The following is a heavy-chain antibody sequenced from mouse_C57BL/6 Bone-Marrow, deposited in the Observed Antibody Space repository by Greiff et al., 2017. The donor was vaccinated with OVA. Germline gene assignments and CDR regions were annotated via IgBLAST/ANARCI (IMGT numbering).Heavy chain of an antibody. D-gene: IGHD1-1*01. Sequence: VQLQQSGAELVRPGASVTLSCKASGYTFTDYEMHWVKQTPVHGLEWIGAIDPETGGTAYNQKFKGKAILTADKSSSTAYMELRSLTSEDSAVYYCTRDTTVVFDYWGQGTTLTVSS. V-gene: IGHV1-15*01. CDR2: IDPETGGT. CDR1: GYTFTDYE. CDR3: TRDTTVVFDY. J-gene: IGHJ2*01.